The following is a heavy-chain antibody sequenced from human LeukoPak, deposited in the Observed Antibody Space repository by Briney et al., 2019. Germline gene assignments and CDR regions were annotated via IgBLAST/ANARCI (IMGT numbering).Heavy chain of an antibody. J-gene: IGHJ4*02. D-gene: IGHD3-10*01. Sequence: PGGSLRLSCAASGFTFSSYSMNWIRQAPGKGLEWVSYISSSGSTIYYADSVKGRFTISRDNAKNSLYLQMNSLRAEDTAVYYCASMAPGPNPIDYWGQGTLVTVSS. CDR2: ISSSGSTI. CDR3: ASMAPGPNPIDY. CDR1: GFTFSSYS. V-gene: IGHV3-48*04.